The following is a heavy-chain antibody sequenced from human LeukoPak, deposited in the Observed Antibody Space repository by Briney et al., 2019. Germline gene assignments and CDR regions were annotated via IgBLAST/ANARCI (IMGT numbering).Heavy chain of an antibody. Sequence: SETLSLTCTVSGDSIGNQYWSWIRQPPGKGLEWIGYIYYSEYTKYNPSLESRVTISVDTSKNQFSLRLTSVTAADTAVYYCVRVRHPTGGPWVVGQTAYFQQWSQGTLVTVSS. J-gene: IGHJ1*01. CDR3: VRVRHPTGGPWVVGQTAYFQQ. D-gene: IGHD2-2*01. V-gene: IGHV4-59*08. CDR1: GDSIGNQY. CDR2: IYYSEYT.